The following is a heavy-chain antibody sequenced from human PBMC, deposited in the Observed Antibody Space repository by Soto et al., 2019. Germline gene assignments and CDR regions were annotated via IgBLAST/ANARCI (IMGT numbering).Heavy chain of an antibody. V-gene: IGHV3-23*01. Sequence: EVQLLESGGGLVQPGGSLRLSCAASKFAFSNYAMSWVRQAPGKGLEWVSGISGSGGSTYYADSVKGRFTISRDNSKNTLYLQMNSLRAEDAAVYYCAKDRVVVVAALPFDYWGQGTLVTVSS. CDR3: AKDRVVVVAALPFDY. CDR1: KFAFSNYA. D-gene: IGHD2-15*01. J-gene: IGHJ4*02. CDR2: ISGSGGST.